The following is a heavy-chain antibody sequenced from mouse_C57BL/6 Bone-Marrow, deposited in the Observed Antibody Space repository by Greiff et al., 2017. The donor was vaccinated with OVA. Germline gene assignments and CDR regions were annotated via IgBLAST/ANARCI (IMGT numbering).Heavy chain of an antibody. D-gene: IGHD1-1*01. CDR1: GFSLTSYA. J-gene: IGHJ4*01. CDR3: ALVITTVVAYYAMDY. Sequence: VQLQESGPGLVAPSQSLSITCTVSGFSLTSYAISWVRQPPGKGLEWLGVIWTGGGTNYNSALKSRLSISKDNSKSQVFLKMNSLQTDDTARYYCALVITTVVAYYAMDYWGQGTSVTVSS. CDR2: IWTGGGT. V-gene: IGHV2-9-1*01.